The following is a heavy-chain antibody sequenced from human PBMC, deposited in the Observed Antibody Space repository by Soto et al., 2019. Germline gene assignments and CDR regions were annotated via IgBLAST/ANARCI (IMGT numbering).Heavy chain of an antibody. CDR2: ISGNGGDT. CDR3: AKGRHFSPFDI. Sequence: SLRLSCTASGLTFGNYAMTWVRQAPGEGLQWVSTISGNGGDTFYADSVKGRFTISRDNSRNTVSLQMHSLRAEDTAIFYCAKGRHFSPFDIWAHGTKVTVSS. J-gene: IGHJ3*02. V-gene: IGHV3-23*01. CDR1: GLTFGNYA.